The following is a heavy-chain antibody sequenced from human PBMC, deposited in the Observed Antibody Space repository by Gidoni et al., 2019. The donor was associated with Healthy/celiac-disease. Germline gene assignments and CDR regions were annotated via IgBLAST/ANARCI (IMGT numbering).Heavy chain of an antibody. V-gene: IGHV3-48*01. CDR2: ISSRSSTI. Sequence: EVQLVESGGGLVQPGGALRLSCAASGFTFSSYSMNWVRQAPGKGLEWVSYISSRSSTIYYADSVKGRLTISRDNAKNSLYLQMNSLRAEDTAVYYWARDRGVETWIQLWERQYYYYGMDVWGQGTTVTVSS. CDR3: ARDRGVETWIQLWERQYYYYGMDV. J-gene: IGHJ6*02. D-gene: IGHD5-18*01. CDR1: GFTFSSYS.